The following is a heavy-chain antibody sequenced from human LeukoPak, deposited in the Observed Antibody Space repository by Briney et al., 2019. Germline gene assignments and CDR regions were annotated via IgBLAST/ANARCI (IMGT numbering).Heavy chain of an antibody. CDR1: GYTFTGYY. CDR2: INPNSGGT. J-gene: IGHJ4*02. Sequence: ASVKVSCKASGYTFTGYYMHWVRQAPGQGLEWMGWINPNSGGTNYAQKFQGRVTMTRDTSTSTVYMELSSLRSDDTAVYYCARGDYSSNWSTGDNWGQGTLVSVSS. CDR3: ARGDYSSNWSTGDN. V-gene: IGHV1-2*02. D-gene: IGHD6-13*01.